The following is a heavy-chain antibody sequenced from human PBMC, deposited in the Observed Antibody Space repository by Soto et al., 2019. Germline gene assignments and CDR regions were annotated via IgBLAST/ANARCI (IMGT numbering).Heavy chain of an antibody. D-gene: IGHD5-18*01. J-gene: IGHJ4*02. CDR3: AKDPNGGGYSYGYN. V-gene: IGHV3-30*18. CDR1: GFTFSSYG. Sequence: PGGSLRLSCAASGFTFSSYGMHWVRQAPGKGLEWVAVISYDGSNKYYADSVKGRFTISRDNSKNTLYLQMNSLRAEDTAVYYCAKDPNGGGYSYGYNWGQGTPVTVSS. CDR2: ISYDGSNK.